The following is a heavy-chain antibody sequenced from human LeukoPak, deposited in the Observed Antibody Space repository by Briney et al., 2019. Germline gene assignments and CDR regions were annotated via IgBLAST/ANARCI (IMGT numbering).Heavy chain of an antibody. J-gene: IGHJ4*02. D-gene: IGHD6-19*01. V-gene: IGHV1-69*01. CDR3: ARDQAVAGIYYFDY. CDR2: IIPIFGTA. Sequence: GSSVKVSYKASGGTFSSYAISWVRQAPGQGLEWMGGIIPIFGTANYAQKFQGRVTITADESTSTAYMELSSLRSEDTAVYYCARDQAVAGIYYFDYWGQGTLVTVSS. CDR1: GGTFSSYA.